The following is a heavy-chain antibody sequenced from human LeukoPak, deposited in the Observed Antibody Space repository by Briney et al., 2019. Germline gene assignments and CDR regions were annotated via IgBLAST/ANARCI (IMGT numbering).Heavy chain of an antibody. CDR3: ARASNYHWFDP. Sequence: PSQTLSLTCTVSGGSISSGSYYWSWIRQPAGKGLEWIGRIYTSGSTNYNPSLKSRATISVDTSKNQFSLKLSSVTAADTAVYYCARASNYHWFDPWGQGTLVTVSS. V-gene: IGHV4-61*02. CDR2: IYTSGST. J-gene: IGHJ5*02. D-gene: IGHD5-24*01. CDR1: GGSISSGSYY.